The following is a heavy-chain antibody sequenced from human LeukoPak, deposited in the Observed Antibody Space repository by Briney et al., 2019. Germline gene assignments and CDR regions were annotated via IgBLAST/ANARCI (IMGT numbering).Heavy chain of an antibody. CDR1: GYTFTNYY. CDR2: INPSGGSA. CDR3: ARDQEGFDY. V-gene: IGHV1-46*01. J-gene: IGHJ4*02. Sequence: ASVKVSCKASGYTFTNYYMHWVRQAPGQGLEWMGIINPSGGSASSAQKFQGRVTMTRDTSTSTVYMELSSLRSEDTAVYYCARDQEGFDYWGQGTVVTVSS.